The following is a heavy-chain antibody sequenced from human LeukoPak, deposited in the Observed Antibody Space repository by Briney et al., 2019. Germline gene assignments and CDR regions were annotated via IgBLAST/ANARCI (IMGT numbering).Heavy chain of an antibody. V-gene: IGHV3-30-3*01. J-gene: IGHJ4*02. CDR3: ARDFAVDGSGSPRGYFDY. CDR2: ISYDGSNK. CDR1: GFTFSSYA. D-gene: IGHD3-10*01. Sequence: PGRSLRLSCAASGFTFSSYAMHWVRQAPGKGLEWVAVISYDGSNKYYADSVKGRFTISRDNSKNTLYLQMNSLRAEDTAVYYCARDFAVDGSGSPRGYFDYWGQGTLVTVSS.